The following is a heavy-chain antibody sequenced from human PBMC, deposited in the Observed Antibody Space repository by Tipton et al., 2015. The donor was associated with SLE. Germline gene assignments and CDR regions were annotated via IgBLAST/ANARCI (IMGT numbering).Heavy chain of an antibody. CDR3: ARNYYTSGGLNWFDP. Sequence: TLSLTCTVSGGSISSYYWSWIRQPPGKGLGWIGYIYYSGNTYYNPSLKSRLSISMSTSKDQFSLNLTSVTAADTAVYYCARNYYTSGGLNWFDPWGQGTLVTVSS. V-gene: IGHV4-59*06. CDR1: GGSISSYY. D-gene: IGHD3-22*01. CDR2: IYYSGNT. J-gene: IGHJ5*02.